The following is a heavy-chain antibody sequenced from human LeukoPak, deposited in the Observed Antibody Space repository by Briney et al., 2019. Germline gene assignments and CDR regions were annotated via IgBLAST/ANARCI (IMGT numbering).Heavy chain of an antibody. D-gene: IGHD5-18*01. V-gene: IGHV3-23*01. CDR1: GFTFSSYG. J-gene: IGHJ4*02. Sequence: GGSLRLSCAASGFTFSSYGMSWVRQAPGKVLEWVSTISGSGVTTYYADSVKGRFTISRDNSKNTLYLQMNSLRAEDTAVYYCAKDSRYGYRWDYDYWGQGTLVTVSS. CDR3: AKDSRYGYRWDYDY. CDR2: ISGSGVTT.